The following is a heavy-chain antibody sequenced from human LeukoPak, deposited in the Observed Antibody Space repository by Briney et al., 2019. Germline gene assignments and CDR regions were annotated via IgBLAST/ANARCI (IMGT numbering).Heavy chain of an antibody. CDR1: GFTFSSYG. Sequence: GGSLRLSCAASGFTFSSYGMHWVRQAPGKGLEWVAVISYDGPNKYYADSVKGRFTISRDNSKNTLYLQMKSLRAEDTAVYYCAKGFMVRGLIRYFDYWGQGTLVTVSS. D-gene: IGHD3-10*01. CDR3: AKGFMVRGLIRYFDY. V-gene: IGHV3-30*18. J-gene: IGHJ4*02. CDR2: ISYDGPNK.